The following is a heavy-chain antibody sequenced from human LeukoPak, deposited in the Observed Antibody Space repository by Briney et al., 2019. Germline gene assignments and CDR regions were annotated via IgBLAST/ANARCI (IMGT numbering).Heavy chain of an antibody. J-gene: IGHJ4*02. Sequence: SETLSLTCTVSGGSISSYYWSWIRQPPGKGLEWIGYIYYSGSTKYNPSPKSRVTISVDTSKNQFSLKLSSVTAADTAVYYCARHEDGYCSSTSCYGNWGQGTLVTVSS. CDR3: ARHEDGYCSSTSCYGN. CDR2: IYYSGST. CDR1: GGSISSYY. V-gene: IGHV4-59*08. D-gene: IGHD2-2*03.